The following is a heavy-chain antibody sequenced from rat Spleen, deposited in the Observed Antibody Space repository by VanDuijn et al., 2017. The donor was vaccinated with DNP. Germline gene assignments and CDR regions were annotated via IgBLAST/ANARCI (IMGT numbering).Heavy chain of an antibody. J-gene: IGHJ2*01. CDR2: ISYSGFT. CDR3: ARWGDYFDY. V-gene: IGHV3-1*01. Sequence: EVQLQESGPGLVKPSQSLSLTCSVTGYSITSHYWGWIRQFPGNKMVYIGHISYSGFTHYNPSLKSRISITRDTSKNQFFLQLNSVTTEDTATYYCARWGDYFDYWGQGVMVTVSS. CDR1: GYSITSHY.